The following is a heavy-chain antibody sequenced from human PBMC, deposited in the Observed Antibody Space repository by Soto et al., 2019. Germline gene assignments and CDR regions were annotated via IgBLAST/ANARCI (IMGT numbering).Heavy chain of an antibody. CDR1: GFTFSSYS. CDR3: ARDVVPAAITPKRTTFDP. D-gene: IGHD2-2*02. CDR2: ISSSSSYI. J-gene: IGHJ5*02. Sequence: GGSLRLSCAASGFTFSSYSMNWVRQAPGKGLEWVSSISSSSSYIYYADSVKGRFTISRDNAKNSLYLQMNSLRAEDTAVYYCARDVVPAAITPKRTTFDPWGQGTLVTVSS. V-gene: IGHV3-21*01.